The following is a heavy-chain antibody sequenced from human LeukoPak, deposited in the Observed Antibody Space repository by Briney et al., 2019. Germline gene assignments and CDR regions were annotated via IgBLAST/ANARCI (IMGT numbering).Heavy chain of an antibody. CDR3: ARDALYGSGSTGGVIDY. V-gene: IGHV1-18*01. D-gene: IGHD3-10*01. J-gene: IGHJ4*02. CDR2: ISAYNGNT. Sequence: GASVKVSCKASGGTFSSYAISWVRQAPGQGLEWMGWISAYNGNTNYAQKLQGRVTMTTDTSTSTAYMELRSLRSDDTAVYYCARDALYGSGSTGGVIDYWGQGTLVTVSS. CDR1: GGTFSSYA.